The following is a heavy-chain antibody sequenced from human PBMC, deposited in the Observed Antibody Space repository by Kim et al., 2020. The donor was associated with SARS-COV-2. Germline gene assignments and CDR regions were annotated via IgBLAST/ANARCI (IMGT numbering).Heavy chain of an antibody. V-gene: IGHV3-23*01. CDR3: AKNGWLVEATLDY. J-gene: IGHJ4*02. D-gene: IGHD6-19*01. Sequence: YADSVKGRFTISRDNSKNTLYLQMNSLRAEDTAVYYCAKNGWLVEATLDYWGQGTLVTVSS.